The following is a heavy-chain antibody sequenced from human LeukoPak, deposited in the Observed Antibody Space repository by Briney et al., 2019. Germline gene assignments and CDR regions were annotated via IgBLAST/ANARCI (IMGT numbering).Heavy chain of an antibody. J-gene: IGHJ5*02. D-gene: IGHD3-3*01. CDR2: IYYSGST. CDR1: GGSIGSYY. Sequence: SETLSLTCNISGGSIGSYYWSWIRQSPGMGLEWIGYIYYSGSTNYNPSLKSRVIISVDTSKNQFSLKLSSVTAADTAVYYCARANTYYDFWSGYYKGNWFDPWGQGTLVTVSS. V-gene: IGHV4-59*12. CDR3: ARANTYYDFWSGYYKGNWFDP.